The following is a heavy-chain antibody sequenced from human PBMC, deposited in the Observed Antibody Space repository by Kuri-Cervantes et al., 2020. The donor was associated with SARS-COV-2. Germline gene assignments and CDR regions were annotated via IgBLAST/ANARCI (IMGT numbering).Heavy chain of an antibody. CDR1: GGSISSGSYY. Sequence: SETLSLTCTVSGGSISSGSYYWSWIRQPAGKGLEWIGRIYTSGSTNYNPSLKSRVTISVDTSKNQFSLKLSSVTAADTAVCYCARQRGGFLEWLLYYAYWGQGNPV. J-gene: IGHJ4*02. V-gene: IGHV4-61*02. CDR3: ARQRGGFLEWLLYYAY. D-gene: IGHD3-3*01. CDR2: IYTSGST.